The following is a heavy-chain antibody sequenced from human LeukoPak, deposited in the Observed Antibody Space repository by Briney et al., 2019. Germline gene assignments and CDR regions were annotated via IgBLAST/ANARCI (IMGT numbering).Heavy chain of an antibody. CDR1: GYTFTGYY. D-gene: IGHD2-15*01. V-gene: IGHV1-2*02. CDR2: INPNSGGT. CDR3: ARAVVVVANRWFDP. J-gene: IGHJ5*02. Sequence: ASVKVSCHASGYTFTGYYMHWVRQAPGQGLEWMGWINPNSGGTNYAQKFQGRVTMTRDTSISTAYMELSRLRSDDTAVYYCARAVVVVANRWFDPWGQGTLVTVSS.